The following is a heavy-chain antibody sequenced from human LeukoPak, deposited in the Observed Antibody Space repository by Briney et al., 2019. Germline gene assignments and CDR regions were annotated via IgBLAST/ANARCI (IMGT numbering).Heavy chain of an antibody. D-gene: IGHD6-19*01. V-gene: IGHV4-4*09. CDR3: ARLDGGWLDY. J-gene: IGHJ4*02. CDR2: IYTSGST. CDR1: GGSISSYY. Sequence: SEALSLTCTVAGGSISSYYCGLIRQPPGNGLEWIGYIYTSGSTNYNPSLKSRVTISVDTSKNQFSLRLSSVTAADTAVYYCARLDGGWLDYWGQGTLVTVSS.